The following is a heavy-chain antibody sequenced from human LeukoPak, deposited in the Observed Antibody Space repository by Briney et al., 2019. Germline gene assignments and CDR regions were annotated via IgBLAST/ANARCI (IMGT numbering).Heavy chain of an antibody. CDR2: INHSGST. D-gene: IGHD6-13*01. CDR1: GGSFSGYY. CDR3: ARGSLIAAAGTDAFDI. Sequence: PSETLSLTCAVYGGSFSGYYWSWIRQPPGKGLEWIGEINHSGSTNYNPSLKSRVTISVDTSKNQFSLKLSSVTAADTAVYYCARGSLIAAAGTDAFDIWGQGTMVTVSS. V-gene: IGHV4-34*01. J-gene: IGHJ3*02.